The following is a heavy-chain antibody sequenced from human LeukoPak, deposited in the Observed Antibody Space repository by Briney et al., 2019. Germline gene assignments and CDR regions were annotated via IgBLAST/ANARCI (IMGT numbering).Heavy chain of an antibody. CDR2: IIPIFGTA. CDR3: ATTKPAAIMGWFDP. CDR1: GGTFSSYA. Sequence: SVKVSCKASGGTFSSYAINWVRQAPGQGLEWMGGIIPIFGTANYAQKFQGRVTITTDESTSTAYMELSSLRSEDTAVYYCATTKPAAIMGWFDPWGQGTLVTVSS. V-gene: IGHV1-69*05. J-gene: IGHJ5*02. D-gene: IGHD2-2*02.